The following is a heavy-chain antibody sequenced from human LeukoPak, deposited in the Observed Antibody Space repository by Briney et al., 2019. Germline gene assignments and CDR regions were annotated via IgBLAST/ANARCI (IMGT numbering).Heavy chain of an antibody. J-gene: IGHJ5*02. CDR2: IYTSGST. D-gene: IGHD3-10*01. CDR3: ARAGPGGFDP. CDR1: GGSISSGSYY. V-gene: IGHV4-61*02. Sequence: SETPSLTCTVSGGSISSGSYYWSWLRQPAGKGLEWIGRIYTSGSTNYNPSLKSRVTISVDTSKNQFSLKLSSVTAADTAVYYCARAGPGGFDPWGQGTLFTVSS.